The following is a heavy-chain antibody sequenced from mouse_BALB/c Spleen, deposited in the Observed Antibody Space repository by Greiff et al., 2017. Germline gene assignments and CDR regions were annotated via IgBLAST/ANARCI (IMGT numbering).Heavy chain of an antibody. D-gene: IGHD4-1*01. CDR2: ISYSGST. CDR3: ALTGPPFDY. Sequence: EVKLMESGPGLVKPSQSLSLTCTVTGYSITSDYAWNWIRQFPGNKLEWMGYISYSGSTSYNPSLKSRISITRDTSKNQFFLQLNSVTTEDTATYYCALTGPPFDYWGQGTTLTVSS. J-gene: IGHJ2*01. CDR1: GYSITSDYA. V-gene: IGHV3-2*02.